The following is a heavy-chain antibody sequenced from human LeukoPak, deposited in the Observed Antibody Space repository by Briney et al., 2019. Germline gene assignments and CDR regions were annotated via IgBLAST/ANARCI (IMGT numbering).Heavy chain of an antibody. CDR2: ISSSSSYI. V-gene: IGHV3-21*01. CDR3: ARVSQQNTIFGVVIIRLDAFDI. D-gene: IGHD3-3*01. J-gene: IGHJ3*02. Sequence: GGSLRLSCAASGFTFSSYSMNWVRQAPGKGLEWVSSISSSSSYIYYADSVKRRFTISRDNAKNSLYLQMNSLRAEDTAVYYCARVSQQNTIFGVVIIRLDAFDIWGQGTMVTVSS. CDR1: GFTFSSYS.